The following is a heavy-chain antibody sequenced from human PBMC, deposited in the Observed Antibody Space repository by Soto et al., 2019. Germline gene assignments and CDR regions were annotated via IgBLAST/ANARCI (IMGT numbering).Heavy chain of an antibody. J-gene: IGHJ4*02. V-gene: IGHV4-28*01. CDR1: DYSVSSSIW. D-gene: IGHD3-10*01. Sequence: PSGTLALTCVVSDYSVSSSIWWCFFRQPPGKGLECIGYISYTGTTYYNPSLKSRVTMSVDTSKNQFSLQLTSVTAVDTAVYYCARTTLRRGNFDSWRQGTLVTVSS. CDR2: ISYTGTT. CDR3: ARTTLRRGNFDS.